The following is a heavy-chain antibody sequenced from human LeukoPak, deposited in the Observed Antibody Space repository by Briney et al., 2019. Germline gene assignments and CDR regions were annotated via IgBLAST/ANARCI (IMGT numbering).Heavy chain of an antibody. CDR2: ISGSGGST. V-gene: IGHV3-23*01. J-gene: IGHJ4*02. Sequence: GGSLRLSCAASGFTFSSYAMSWVRQAPGKGLEWVSAISGSGGSTYYADSVKGRFTISRDNSKNTLYLRMNSLRAEDTAVYYCAKDVAPRLNYFDYWGQGTLVTVSS. CDR3: AKDVAPRLNYFDY. D-gene: IGHD2-15*01. CDR1: GFTFSSYA.